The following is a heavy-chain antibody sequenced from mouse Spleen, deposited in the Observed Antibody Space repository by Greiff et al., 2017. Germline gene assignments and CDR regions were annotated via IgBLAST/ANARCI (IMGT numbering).Heavy chain of an antibody. V-gene: IGHV5-9*04. Sequence: EVKLVESGGGLVKPGGSLKLSCAASGFTFSSYAMSWVRQTPEKRLEWVATISSGGGNTYYPDSVKGRFTISRDNAKNTLYLQMSSLKSEDTAMYYCARQGGSSGFWFAYWGQGTLVTVSA. CDR1: GFTFSSYA. D-gene: IGHD3-1*01. J-gene: IGHJ3*01. CDR2: ISSGGGNT. CDR3: ARQGGSSGFWFAY.